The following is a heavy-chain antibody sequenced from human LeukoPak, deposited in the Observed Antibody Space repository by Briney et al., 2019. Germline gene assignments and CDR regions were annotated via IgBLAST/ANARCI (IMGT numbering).Heavy chain of an antibody. J-gene: IGHJ1*01. CDR2: IYYSGST. CDR3: ARHMVVAATVEYFQH. V-gene: IGHV4-59*04. D-gene: IGHD2-15*01. Sequence: SETLSLTCTVSGGSISSYYWSWIRQPPGKGLEWIGYIYYSGSTYYNPSLKSRVTISVDTSKNQFSLKLSSVTAADTAVYYCARHMVVAATVEYFQHWGQGTLVTVSS. CDR1: GGSISSYY.